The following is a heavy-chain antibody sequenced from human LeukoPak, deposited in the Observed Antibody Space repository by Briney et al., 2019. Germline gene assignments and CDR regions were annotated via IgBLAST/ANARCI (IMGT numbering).Heavy chain of an antibody. V-gene: IGHV3-23*01. D-gene: IGHD3-22*01. CDR1: GFTFSSYA. Sequence: GGSLRLSCAASGFTFSSYAMSWVRQAPGRGLEWVSAISGSGGSTYYADSVKGRFTISRDNSKNTLYLQMNSLRAEDTAVYYCARGMYYYDSSGYYLFDYWGQGTLVTVSS. CDR2: ISGSGGST. J-gene: IGHJ4*02. CDR3: ARGMYYYDSSGYYLFDY.